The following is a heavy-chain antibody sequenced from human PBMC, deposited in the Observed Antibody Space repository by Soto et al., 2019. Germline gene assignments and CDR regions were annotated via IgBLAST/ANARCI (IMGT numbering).Heavy chain of an antibody. CDR3: VRRHVSATGIDWFDP. CDR1: GYTFTSYG. J-gene: IGHJ5*02. CDR2: INAANGDT. V-gene: IGHV1-3*01. D-gene: IGHD6-13*01. Sequence: GASVKVSCKAPGYTFTSYGIHWVRQAPGQRLEWMGWINAANGDTKYSPKFQGRVTITRDTSASTAYMELSSLRSEDTAVYYCVRRHVSATGIDWFDPWGQGTLVTVSS.